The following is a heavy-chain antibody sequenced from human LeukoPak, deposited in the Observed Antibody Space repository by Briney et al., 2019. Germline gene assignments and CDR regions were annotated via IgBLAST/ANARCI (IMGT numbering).Heavy chain of an antibody. CDR1: GYTFTGYY. CDR3: ARGRVRAAAGTWFDP. Sequence: ASVKVSCKASGYTFTGYYVHWVRQAPGQGLEWMGWINPNSGGTNYAQKFQGRVTMTRDTSISTAYMELSRLRSDDTAVYYCARGRVRAAAGTWFDPWGQGTLVTVSS. V-gene: IGHV1-2*02. J-gene: IGHJ5*02. CDR2: INPNSGGT. D-gene: IGHD6-13*01.